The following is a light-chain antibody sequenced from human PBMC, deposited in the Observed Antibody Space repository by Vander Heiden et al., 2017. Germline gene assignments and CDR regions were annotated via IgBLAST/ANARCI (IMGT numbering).Light chain of an antibody. CDR1: TLPKQY. CDR2: KDF. CDR3: QSSDNTDTYLI. J-gene: IGLJ2*01. V-gene: IGLV3-25*03. Sequence: SELTQPPSVSVSPGQTVNITCSGDTLPKQYAFWYQQKAGQAPVVIIVKDFERPSGIPERFSASTSGTTVTLTINGVKPEDEADYYCQSSDNTDTYLIFGGGTKLTVL.